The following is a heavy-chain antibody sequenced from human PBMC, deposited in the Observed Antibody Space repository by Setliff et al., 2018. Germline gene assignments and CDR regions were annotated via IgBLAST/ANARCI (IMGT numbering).Heavy chain of an antibody. CDR1: GFTFSSYA. Sequence: LRLSCAASGFTFSSYAMHWVRQAPGKGLEWVAVISYDGSNKYYADSVKGRFTISRDNSKNTLYLQVNSLRSEDTAVYYCTTDSMFYFDSSGYHVLDYWGQGTLVTVSS. J-gene: IGHJ4*02. V-gene: IGHV3-30*04. CDR2: ISYDGSNK. D-gene: IGHD3-22*01. CDR3: TTDSMFYFDSSGYHVLDY.